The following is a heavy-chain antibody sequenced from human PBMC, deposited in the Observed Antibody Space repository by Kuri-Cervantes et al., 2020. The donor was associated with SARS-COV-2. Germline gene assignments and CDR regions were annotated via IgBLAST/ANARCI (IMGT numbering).Heavy chain of an antibody. CDR1: GFTFSSYA. D-gene: IGHD1-14*01. CDR2: ISGSGGST. Sequence: GGSLRLSCAASGFTFSSYAMSWVRQAPGKGLEWVSAISGSGGSTYYADSVKGRFTISRDNSKNTLYLQMNSLRAEDTAVYYCAKGGFWRHRKHADAFDIWGQGTMVTVSS. J-gene: IGHJ3*02. V-gene: IGHV3-23*01. CDR3: AKGGFWRHRKHADAFDI.